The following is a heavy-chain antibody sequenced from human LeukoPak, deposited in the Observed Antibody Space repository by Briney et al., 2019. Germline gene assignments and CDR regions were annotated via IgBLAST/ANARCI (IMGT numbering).Heavy chain of an antibody. Sequence: PGGSLRLSCAASGFPFDDYAMHWVRQAPGKGLKWVSGISWNSGSIGYADTVKGRFTISRDNAKNSLYLQMNSLRAEDTALYYCAKETIDAFDIWGQGTMVTVSS. J-gene: IGHJ3*02. V-gene: IGHV3-9*01. CDR3: AKETIDAFDI. D-gene: IGHD3-3*01. CDR2: ISWNSGSI. CDR1: GFPFDDYA.